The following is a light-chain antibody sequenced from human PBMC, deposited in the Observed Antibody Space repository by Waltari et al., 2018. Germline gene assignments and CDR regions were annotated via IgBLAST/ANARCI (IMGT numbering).Light chain of an antibody. Sequence: QSVLTQPPSASGTPGQRVTISCSGSSSNIGSNVVTWYQQLPGTAPKLLIYSTSQRPSGVPERFSGAKSGPSASLAISGLQSADEADYYCAAWDDGLNGYVFGIGTTVTVL. CDR3: AAWDDGLNGYV. J-gene: IGLJ1*01. CDR1: SSNIGSNV. CDR2: STS. V-gene: IGLV1-44*01.